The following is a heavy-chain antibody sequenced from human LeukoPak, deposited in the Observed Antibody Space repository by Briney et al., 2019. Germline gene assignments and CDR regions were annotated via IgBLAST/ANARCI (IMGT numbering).Heavy chain of an antibody. CDR1: GVTFSSYA. D-gene: IGHD3-10*01. Sequence: GGSLRLSCAASGVTFSSYAMSWVRQAPGKGREWGSAISGSGGSTYYADSVKGRFTISRDNSKNTLYLQMNSLRAEDTAVYYCAKDGSGSYYSNDWGQGTLVTVSS. CDR3: AKDGSGSYYSND. V-gene: IGHV3-23*01. J-gene: IGHJ4*02. CDR2: ISGSGGST.